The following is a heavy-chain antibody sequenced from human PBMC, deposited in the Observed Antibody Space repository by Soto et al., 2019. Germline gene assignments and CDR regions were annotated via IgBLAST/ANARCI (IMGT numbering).Heavy chain of an antibody. D-gene: IGHD3-22*01. J-gene: IGHJ5*02. CDR1: GGSCSTYT. Sequence: SVKVVWKSSGGSCSTYTMSWVGQAHGEELEWMGGIIPMFGTTTYAENFQGRVTITADESTSTAYMELTSLRSEDTAVYYCTRDLYYFDSSAYYGHNWFDPWGQGTRVTVSS. V-gene: IGHV1-69*13. CDR2: IIPMFGTT. CDR3: TRDLYYFDSSAYYGHNWFDP.